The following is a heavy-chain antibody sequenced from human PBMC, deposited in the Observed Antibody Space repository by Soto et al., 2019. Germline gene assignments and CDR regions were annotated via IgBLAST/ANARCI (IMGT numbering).Heavy chain of an antibody. J-gene: IGHJ5*02. CDR3: ARDQLEGNWFDP. CDR2: IYHSGST. CDR1: GGSINSGGYS. Sequence: QLQRQESGSGLGRPAQTMSLTCAVYGGSINSGGYSWNWIRKPPEEGLEWIGFIYHSGSTLYNPSLKSRVTRSVDKSKNQFSLKLSSVTAADTAVYYCARDQLEGNWFDPWGQGTLVTVSS. V-gene: IGHV4-30-2*01. D-gene: IGHD1-1*01.